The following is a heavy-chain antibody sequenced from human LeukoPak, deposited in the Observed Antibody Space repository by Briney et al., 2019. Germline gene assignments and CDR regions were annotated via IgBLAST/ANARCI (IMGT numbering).Heavy chain of an antibody. D-gene: IGHD3-22*01. V-gene: IGHV2-26*01. CDR1: GFSLSTARMG. J-gene: IGHJ4*02. Sequence: KESGPVLVKPTETLTLTCTVSGFSLSTARMGVSWIRQPPGKALEWLAHIFSNDEKSYSTYLKSRITIYKDNSKSKVVLTMTNMDPVDTATYYCARTYYYDSSGYYYGYWGQGTLVTVSS. CDR2: IFSNDEK. CDR3: ARTYYYDSSGYYYGY.